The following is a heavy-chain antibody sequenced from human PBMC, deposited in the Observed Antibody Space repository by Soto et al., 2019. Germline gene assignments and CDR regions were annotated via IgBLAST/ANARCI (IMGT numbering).Heavy chain of an antibody. J-gene: IGHJ4*02. D-gene: IGHD1-1*01. CDR1: GFTVSNNY. V-gene: IGHV3-66*01. Sequence: QLVASGGGLVQPGGSLRLSCAASGFTVSNNYVRWVRQAPGKGLEWVSLIFSNGDTRYADSVKGRFTISRDSSSKTLYLQMNILRVEDTAVYYCARDGTYNWVGGQGIHVTVSS. CDR3: ARDGTYNWV. CDR2: IFSNGDT.